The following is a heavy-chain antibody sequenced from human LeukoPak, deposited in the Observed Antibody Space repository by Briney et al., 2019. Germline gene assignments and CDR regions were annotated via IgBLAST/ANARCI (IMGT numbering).Heavy chain of an antibody. V-gene: IGHV3-21*01. CDR2: ISRSSAYI. Sequence: PGGSLRLSCAASGFTLSSYSMNWVRQAPGKGLEWVSSISRSSAYIYYADSVKGRFTISRDNAKNSLYLQMNSLRAEDTAVYYCARDRGRVFDYWGQGTLVTVSS. CDR3: ARDRGRVFDY. D-gene: IGHD1-26*01. J-gene: IGHJ4*02. CDR1: GFTLSSYS.